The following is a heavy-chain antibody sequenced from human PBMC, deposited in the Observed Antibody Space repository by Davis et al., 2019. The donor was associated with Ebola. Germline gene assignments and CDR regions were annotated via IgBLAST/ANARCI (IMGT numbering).Heavy chain of an antibody. CDR2: INHSGST. V-gene: IGHV4-34*01. Sequence: SEILSLTCAVYGGSFSGYYWSWIRQPPGKGLEWIGEINHSGSTNYNPSLKSRVTISVDTSKNQFSLKLSSVTAADTAVYYCARMVQGGIDYWGQGTLVTVSS. J-gene: IGHJ4*02. CDR3: ARMVQGGIDY. CDR1: GGSFSGYY. D-gene: IGHD3-10*01.